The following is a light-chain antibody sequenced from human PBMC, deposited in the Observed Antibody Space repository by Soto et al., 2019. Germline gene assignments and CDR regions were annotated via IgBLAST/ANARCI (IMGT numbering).Light chain of an antibody. J-gene: IGKJ2*01. CDR3: QQRSNWPPDT. CDR2: DAS. Sequence: EIVLTQSPATLSLSPGERATLSCRASQSVNSYLAWYQQKPGQAPRLLIYDASNRATGIPARFSGSGSGTDFTPTNSSLKPEDFAVYYCQQRSNWPPDTFGQGTKLEIK. CDR1: QSVNSY. V-gene: IGKV3-11*01.